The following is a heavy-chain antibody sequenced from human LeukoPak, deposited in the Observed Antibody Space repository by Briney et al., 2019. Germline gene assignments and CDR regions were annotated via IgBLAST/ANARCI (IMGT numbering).Heavy chain of an antibody. CDR3: ARTYKFLEDY. J-gene: IGHJ4*02. Sequence: PSETLSLTCIVSGGSISSSSYYWGWIRQPPGKGLEWIASIYYSGSTYYNPSLKSRVTISVDTSKNQFSLRLNSVTAADTAVYYCARTYKFLEDYWGQGTLVTVSS. CDR1: GGSISSSSYY. V-gene: IGHV4-39*01. CDR2: IYYSGST. D-gene: IGHD1-14*01.